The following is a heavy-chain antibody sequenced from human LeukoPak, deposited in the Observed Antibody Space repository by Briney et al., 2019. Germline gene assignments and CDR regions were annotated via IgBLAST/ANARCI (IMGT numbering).Heavy chain of an antibody. V-gene: IGHV4-61*02. CDR1: GGSISSGSYY. CDR2: IYTSGST. Sequence: SETLSLTCTVSGGSISSGSYYWSWIRQPAGKGLEWIGRIYTSGSTNYNPSLKSRVTISVDTSKNQFSLKLSSVTAADTAVYYCARLVVPAAMGHGLDYWGQGTMVTVSS. D-gene: IGHD2-2*01. J-gene: IGHJ4*02. CDR3: ARLVVPAAMGHGLDY.